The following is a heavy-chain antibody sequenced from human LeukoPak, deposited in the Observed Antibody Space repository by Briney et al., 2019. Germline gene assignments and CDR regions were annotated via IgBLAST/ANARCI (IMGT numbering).Heavy chain of an antibody. Sequence: GASVKVSCKASGYTFTGYYMHWVRQAPGQGLEWMGRINPNSGGTNYAQKFQGRVTMTRDTSISTAYMELSRLRSDDTAVYYCAREGYDYDSSGCYYHDYWGQGTLVTVSS. CDR2: INPNSGGT. J-gene: IGHJ4*02. CDR1: GYTFTGYY. V-gene: IGHV1-2*06. CDR3: AREGYDYDSSGCYYHDY. D-gene: IGHD3-22*01.